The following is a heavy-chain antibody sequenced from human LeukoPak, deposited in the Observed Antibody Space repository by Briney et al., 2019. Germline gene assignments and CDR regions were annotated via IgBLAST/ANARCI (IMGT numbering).Heavy chain of an antibody. D-gene: IGHD3-22*01. CDR2: IYSGGST. CDR3: ARGGSYFDISGYYFY. V-gene: IGHV3-66*01. J-gene: IGHJ4*02. CDR1: GFTVGSNT. Sequence: PGGSLRLSCAASGFTVGSNTMSWVRQAPGKGLEWVSIIYSGGSTSYADSVKGRFTISRDNSKNTLYLQMNSLRTEDTAVYHCARGGSYFDISGYYFYWGQGTLVTVSS.